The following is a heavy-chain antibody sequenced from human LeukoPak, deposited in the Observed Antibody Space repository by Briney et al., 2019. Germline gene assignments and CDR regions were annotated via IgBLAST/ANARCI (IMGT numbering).Heavy chain of an antibody. CDR2: IHYSGST. CDR1: GGSITSFY. V-gene: IGHV4-59*01. CDR3: ATYSGSYGINF. Sequence: SETLSLTCTVSGGSITSFYWSGIRQPPGKGLEWIGYIHYSGSTNYNPSFKSRLTLSVDTSKNQLSLKLSSVTAADTAVYYCATYSGSYGINFWGQGTLVTVSS. D-gene: IGHD1-26*01. J-gene: IGHJ4*02.